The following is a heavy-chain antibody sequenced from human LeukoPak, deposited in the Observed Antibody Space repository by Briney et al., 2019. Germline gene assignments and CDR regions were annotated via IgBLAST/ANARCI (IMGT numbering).Heavy chain of an antibody. J-gene: IGHJ4*02. V-gene: IGHV3-21*01. CDR3: ARAYYYGSGSYPFDY. CDR1: GFTFSSYS. D-gene: IGHD3-10*01. CDR2: ISSSSSYI. Sequence: GSLRLSCAASGFTFSSYSMNWVRPAPGKGLEWVSSISSSSSYIYYADSVKGRFTISRDNAKNSLYLQMNSLRAEDTAVYYCARAYYYGSGSYPFDYWGQGTLVTVSS.